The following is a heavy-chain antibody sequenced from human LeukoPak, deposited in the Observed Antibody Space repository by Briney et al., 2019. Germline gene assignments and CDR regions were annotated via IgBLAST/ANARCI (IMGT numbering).Heavy chain of an antibody. J-gene: IGHJ4*02. Sequence: PSETLSLTCTFSVGSISVSSNYWGWIRQPPGKGLEWIGSIYYSGSTYYNPSLKSRVTISVDTSKNQFSLKLSSVTAADTAVCYCARVRLYYGSGSYDRFDYWGQGTLVTVSS. CDR1: VGSISVSSNY. CDR2: IYYSGST. CDR3: ARVRLYYGSGSYDRFDY. D-gene: IGHD3-10*01. V-gene: IGHV4-39*01.